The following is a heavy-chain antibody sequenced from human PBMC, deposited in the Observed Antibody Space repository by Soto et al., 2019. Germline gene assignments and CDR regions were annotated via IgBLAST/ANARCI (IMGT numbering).Heavy chain of an antibody. CDR2: ISYDGSNK. D-gene: IGHD5-12*01. J-gene: IGHJ4*02. CDR3: AKFGGEVATIRVFDY. CDR1: GFTFSSYG. V-gene: IGHV3-30*18. Sequence: GGSLRLSFAASGFTFSSYGMHWVRQAPGKGLEWVAVISYDGSNKYYADSVKGRFTISRDNSKNTLYLQMNSLRAEDTAVYYCAKFGGEVATIRVFDYWGQGTLVTVSS.